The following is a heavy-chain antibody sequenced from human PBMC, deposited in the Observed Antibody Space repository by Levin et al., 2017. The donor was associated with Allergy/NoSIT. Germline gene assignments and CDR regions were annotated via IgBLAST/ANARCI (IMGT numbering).Heavy chain of an antibody. CDR2: TYYRSKWYN. CDR3: AREESNWDAEATHAFDV. V-gene: IGHV6-1*01. J-gene: IGHJ3*01. D-gene: IGHD1-14*01. Sequence: SQTLSFTCVISGDSVSSDSAAWNWIRQSPSRGLQWLGRTYYRSKWYNKYGVSVQSRIIIDSDTSKNQFSLHINSVTPDDTAMYFCAREESNWDAEATHAFDVWGQGTMVTVSS. CDR1: GDSVSSDSAA.